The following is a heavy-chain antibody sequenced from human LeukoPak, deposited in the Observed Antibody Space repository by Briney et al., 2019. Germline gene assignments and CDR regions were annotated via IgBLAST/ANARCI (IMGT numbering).Heavy chain of an antibody. Sequence: GGSLRLSCAASGFTFSSYAMHWVRQAPGKGLEWVAVIWYDGSNKYYADSVKGRFTISRDNSKNTLYLQMNSLRAEDTAVYYCARDGVRYYDSSRALGAFDIWGQGTMVTVSS. CDR1: GFTFSSYA. V-gene: IGHV3-33*08. J-gene: IGHJ3*02. D-gene: IGHD3-22*01. CDR2: IWYDGSNK. CDR3: ARDGVRYYDSSRALGAFDI.